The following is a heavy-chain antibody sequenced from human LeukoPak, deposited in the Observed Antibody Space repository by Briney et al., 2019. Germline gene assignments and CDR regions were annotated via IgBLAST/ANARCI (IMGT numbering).Heavy chain of an antibody. CDR2: ISYDGSNK. CDR1: GFSFSSYG. J-gene: IGHJ3*02. V-gene: IGHV3-30*18. D-gene: IGHD3-22*01. Sequence: GRSLRLCCAASGFSFSSYGMHCGRQARGRGFEHVVVISYDGSNKYYADSVKGRFTTSRDNSKNTLYLQMNSLRAEDTAVYYCAKPPTRRYYDSSGYPARGAFDIWGQGTMVTVSS. CDR3: AKPPTRRYYDSSGYPARGAFDI.